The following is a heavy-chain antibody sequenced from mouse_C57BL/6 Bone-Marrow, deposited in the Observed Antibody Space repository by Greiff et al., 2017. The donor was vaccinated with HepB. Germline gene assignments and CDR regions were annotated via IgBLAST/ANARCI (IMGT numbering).Heavy chain of an antibody. CDR2: IYPSDIET. CDR3: ASRGNYYYYYAMDY. D-gene: IGHD2-1*01. CDR1: GYTFTSYW. V-gene: IGHV1-61*01. J-gene: IGHJ4*01. Sequence: VQLQQPGAELVRPGSSVKLSCKASGYTFTSYWMDWVKQRPGQGLEWIGNIYPSDIETHYNQKFKDKATLTVDKSYSTAYMQLSSLTSEDSADYYCASRGNYYYYYAMDYWGQGTSGTVAS.